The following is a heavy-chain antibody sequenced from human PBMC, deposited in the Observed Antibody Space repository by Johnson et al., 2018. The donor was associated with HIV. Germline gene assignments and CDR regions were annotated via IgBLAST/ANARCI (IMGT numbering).Heavy chain of an antibody. J-gene: IGHJ3*02. CDR1: GFSFSTYA. V-gene: IGHV3-30*02. CDR3: AKDVGNYWPDAFDI. D-gene: IGHD3-22*01. CDR2: IRYDGSSK. Sequence: QVQLVESGGGLVQPGGSLRLSCAASGFSFSTYAMHWVRQAPGKGLEWVTFIRYDGSSKYYADSVKGRFTISRDNSKNTLYLQMNSLRAEDTALYYCAKDVGNYWPDAFDIWGQGTMVTVSS.